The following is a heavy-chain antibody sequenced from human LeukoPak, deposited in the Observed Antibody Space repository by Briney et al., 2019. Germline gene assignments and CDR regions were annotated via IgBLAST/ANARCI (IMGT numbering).Heavy chain of an antibody. V-gene: IGHV4-39*07. CDR2: IYYSGST. CDR1: GGSISSSSYY. D-gene: IGHD2-15*01. CDR3: ASHDPMVAAADY. Sequence: SETLSLTCTVSGGSISSSSYYWGWIRQPPGKGLEWIGSIYYSGSTYYNPSLKSRVTISVDTSKNQFSLKLSSVTAADTAVYYCASHDPMVAAADYWGQGTLVTVSS. J-gene: IGHJ4*02.